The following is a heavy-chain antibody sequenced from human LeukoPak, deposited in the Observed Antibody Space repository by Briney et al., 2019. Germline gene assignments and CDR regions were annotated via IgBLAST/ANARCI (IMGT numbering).Heavy chain of an antibody. CDR2: ISTSGGSI. V-gene: IGHV3-64D*06. Sequence: GGSLRLSCSASGFTLSSCAMHWVRQAPGKGLEYVSGISTSGGSIYYADSVKGRFTISRDNSKNMLYLQMTSLRAEDTAVYYCARRIAARREFDYWGQGTLVTVSS. CDR3: ARRIAARREFDY. J-gene: IGHJ4*02. D-gene: IGHD6-6*01. CDR1: GFTLSSCA.